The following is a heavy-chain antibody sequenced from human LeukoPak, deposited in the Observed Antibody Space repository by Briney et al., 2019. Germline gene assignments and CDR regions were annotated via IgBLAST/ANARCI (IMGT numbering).Heavy chain of an antibody. J-gene: IGHJ6*02. CDR3: AREKGDYYYYGMDV. CDR1: GFTVSSNY. V-gene: IGHV3-66*01. Sequence: GGSLRLSCAASGFTVSSNYMSWVRPAPGKGLEWVSVIYSGGSTYYADSVKGRFTISRDNSKNTLYLQMNSLRAEDTAVYYCAREKGDYYYYGMDVWGQGTTVTVSS. CDR2: IYSGGST. D-gene: IGHD1-26*01.